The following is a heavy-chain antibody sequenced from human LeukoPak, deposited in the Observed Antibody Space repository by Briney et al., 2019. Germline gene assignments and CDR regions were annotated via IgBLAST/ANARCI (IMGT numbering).Heavy chain of an antibody. Sequence: PSETLSLTCTVSGGSISSSSYYWGWIRQPPGKGLEWIGSIYHSGSTYYNPSLKSRVTISVDTSKNQFSLKLSSVTAADTAVYYCAREEVLLWFGESQHHWFDPWGQGTLVTVSS. CDR2: IYHSGST. V-gene: IGHV4-39*07. CDR1: GGSISSSSYY. D-gene: IGHD3-10*01. CDR3: AREEVLLWFGESQHHWFDP. J-gene: IGHJ5*02.